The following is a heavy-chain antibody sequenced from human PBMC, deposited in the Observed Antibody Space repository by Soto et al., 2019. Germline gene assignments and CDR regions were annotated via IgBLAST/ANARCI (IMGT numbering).Heavy chain of an antibody. CDR1: GFTFSSYA. CDR3: ARVMSGITTLSD. Sequence: QVQLVESGGGVVQPGRSLRLSCAASGFTFSSYAMHWVRQAPGKGLEWVAVISYDGSNKYYADSVKGRFTISRDNSKNTLHLQMNSLRAADTAVYYCARVMSGITTLSDWGQGTLVTVSS. V-gene: IGHV3-30-3*01. J-gene: IGHJ4*02. CDR2: ISYDGSNK. D-gene: IGHD3-10*01.